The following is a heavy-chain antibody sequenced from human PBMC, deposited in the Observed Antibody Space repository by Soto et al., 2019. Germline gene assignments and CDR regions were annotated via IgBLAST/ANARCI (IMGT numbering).Heavy chain of an antibody. D-gene: IGHD3-3*02. CDR3: AKASSSNVHNFDS. V-gene: IGHV3-23*01. CDR2: ISVSGGST. CDR1: GYSFSSYS. Sequence: EVHLLESGGGLVQPGGSLRLSCAASGYSFSSYSMSWVRQAPGMGLEWVSAISVSGGSTYYADSVRGRFTISRDNSKNTLSLQMTSLRAEDTAVYYCAKASSSNVHNFDSWGQGTLVTVSS. J-gene: IGHJ4*02.